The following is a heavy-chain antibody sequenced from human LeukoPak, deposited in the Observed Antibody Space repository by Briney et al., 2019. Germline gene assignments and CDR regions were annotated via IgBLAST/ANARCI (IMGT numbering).Heavy chain of an antibody. D-gene: IGHD3-22*01. CDR1: GYTFTSYD. Sequence: GSVKVSCKASGYTFTSYDINWVRQAPGQGLEWMGWISAYNGNTNYAQKLQGRVTMTTDTSTSTAYMDLRSLRSDDTAVYYCARGSYYDSSGYPNFDYWGQGTRVTVSS. V-gene: IGHV1-18*01. J-gene: IGHJ4*02. CDR3: ARGSYYDSSGYPNFDY. CDR2: ISAYNGNT.